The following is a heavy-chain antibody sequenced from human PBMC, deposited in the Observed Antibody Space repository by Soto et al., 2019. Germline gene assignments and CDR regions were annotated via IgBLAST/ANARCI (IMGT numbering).Heavy chain of an antibody. CDR2: VYYGGT. J-gene: IGHJ4*02. Sequence: ETLSLTCTVSGCSISSNYWSWIRQSPGKGLEWIGFVYYGGTNYNPSFESRVTMSVDTPKNQFSLELNSVTAADTAVYYCVSYRGAFYFDHWGQGALVSVSS. V-gene: IGHV4-59*01. CDR3: VSYRGAFYFDH. CDR1: GCSISSNY. D-gene: IGHD4-4*01.